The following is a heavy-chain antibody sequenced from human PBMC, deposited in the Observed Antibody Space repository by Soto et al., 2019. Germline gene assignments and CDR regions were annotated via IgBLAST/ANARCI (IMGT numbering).Heavy chain of an antibody. Sequence: PSETLSLTCAVYGGSFSGYYWTWIRQPPGTGLEWIGEINHSGSTYYNPSLKSRVTISVDRSKNQFSLKLSSVTAADTAVYYCAAGGGLPRYYWGQGTLVTVSS. J-gene: IGHJ4*02. CDR2: INHSGST. V-gene: IGHV4-34*01. CDR1: GGSFSGYY. CDR3: AAGGGLPRYY. D-gene: IGHD5-12*01.